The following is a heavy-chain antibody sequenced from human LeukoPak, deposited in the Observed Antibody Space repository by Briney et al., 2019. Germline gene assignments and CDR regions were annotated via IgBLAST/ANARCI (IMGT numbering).Heavy chain of an antibody. J-gene: IGHJ4*02. Sequence: PSETLSLTCTVSDGSISSYYWSWIRQPPGKGLEWIGYIYYSGSTNYNPSLKSRVTISVDTSKNQFSLKLSSVTAADTAVYYCARHRTSYYFDYWGQGTLVTVSS. V-gene: IGHV4-59*08. CDR2: IYYSGST. CDR1: DGSISSYY. CDR3: ARHRTSYYFDY.